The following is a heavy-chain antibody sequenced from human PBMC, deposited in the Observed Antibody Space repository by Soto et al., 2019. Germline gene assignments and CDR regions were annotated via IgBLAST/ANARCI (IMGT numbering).Heavy chain of an antibody. CDR3: ARDLNDIVVAPAAIRWFDP. CDR1: GFTFSSYS. V-gene: IGHV3-48*01. D-gene: IGHD2-2*01. Sequence: GGSLRLSCAASGFTFSSYSMNWVRQAPGKGLEWVSYISSSSSTIYYADSVKGRFTISRDNAKNSLYLQMNSLRAEDTAVYYCARDLNDIVVAPAAIRWFDPWGQGTLVTVSS. J-gene: IGHJ5*02. CDR2: ISSSSSTI.